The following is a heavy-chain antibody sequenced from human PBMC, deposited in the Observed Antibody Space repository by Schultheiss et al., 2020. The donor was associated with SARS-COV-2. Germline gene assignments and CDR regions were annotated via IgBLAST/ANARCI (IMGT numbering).Heavy chain of an antibody. CDR1: GYSISSGYY. Sequence: SETLSLTCAVSGYSISSGYYWGWIRQPPGKGLEWIGSFYHSGSTYYNPSLKSRVTISVDTSKNQFSLKLSSLTAADTAVYYCARGGGSYLNPFDYWGQGTLVTVSS. J-gene: IGHJ4*02. V-gene: IGHV4-38-2*01. CDR3: ARGGGSYLNPFDY. CDR2: FYHSGST. D-gene: IGHD1-26*01.